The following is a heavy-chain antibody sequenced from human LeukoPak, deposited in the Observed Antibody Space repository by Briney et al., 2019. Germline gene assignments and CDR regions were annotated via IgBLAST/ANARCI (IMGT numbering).Heavy chain of an antibody. D-gene: IGHD3-3*01. V-gene: IGHV1-18*01. Sequence: ASVKVSCKASGYTFTSYGISWVRQAPGQGLEWMGWISAYNGNTNYAQKLQGRVTMTTDTSTSTAYMELRSLRSDDTAVYYCARAQDDFWSGYYTGRWFDPWGQGTLVTVSS. CDR1: GYTFTSYG. CDR3: ARAQDDFWSGYYTGRWFDP. CDR2: ISAYNGNT. J-gene: IGHJ5*02.